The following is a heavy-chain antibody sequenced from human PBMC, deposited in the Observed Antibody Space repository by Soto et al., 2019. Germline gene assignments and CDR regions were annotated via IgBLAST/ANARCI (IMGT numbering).Heavy chain of an antibody. CDR3: ARDKDQGIVVVPAAIPHYYYSMDV. J-gene: IGHJ6*02. D-gene: IGHD2-2*01. CDR1: GFTFSSYS. CDR2: ISSSSSTI. Sequence: EVQLVESGGGLVQPGGSLRLSCAASGFTFSSYSMNWVRQAPGKGLEWVSYISSSSSTIYYADSVKGRFTISRDNAKNSLYLQMNSLRDEDTAVYYCARDKDQGIVVVPAAIPHYYYSMDVWGQGTTVTVSS. V-gene: IGHV3-48*02.